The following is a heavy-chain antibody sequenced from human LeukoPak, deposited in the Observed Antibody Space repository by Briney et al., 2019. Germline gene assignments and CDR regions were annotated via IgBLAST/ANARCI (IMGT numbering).Heavy chain of an antibody. CDR1: GFTLGGDW. CDR3: VRYYDPPVGDAFDI. Sequence: GGSLRLSCVVSGFTLGGDWMSWVRQAPGKGLEWVANIKPDGTEKYYVDSVKGRFTISRDNAKNSLYLQLNSLRASDTAVYYCVRYYDPPVGDAFDIWGPGTMVTVSS. J-gene: IGHJ3*02. CDR2: IKPDGTEK. D-gene: IGHD3-22*01. V-gene: IGHV3-7*01.